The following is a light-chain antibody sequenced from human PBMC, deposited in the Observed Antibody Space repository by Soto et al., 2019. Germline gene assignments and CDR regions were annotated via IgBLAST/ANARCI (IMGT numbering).Light chain of an antibody. CDR2: GNS. CDR1: SSNIGAGYD. V-gene: IGLV1-40*01. J-gene: IGLJ2*01. Sequence: QSVLTQPPSVSGAPGQRVTISCTGSSSNIGAGYDVHWYQQLPGTAPKLLIYGNSNRPSGVPDRFSGSKSGTSASLAIPGVQAEDEADYYCQSYDSSLSGYVVFGGGTKLTVL. CDR3: QSYDSSLSGYVV.